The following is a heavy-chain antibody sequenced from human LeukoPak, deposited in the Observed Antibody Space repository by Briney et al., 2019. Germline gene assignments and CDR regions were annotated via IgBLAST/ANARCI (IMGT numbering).Heavy chain of an antibody. CDR2: IYYSGGT. Sequence: KPSETLSLTCTVSGGSISSSSYYWGWIRQPPGKGLEWIGSIYYSGGTYYNPSLKSRVTISVDTSKNQFSLKLSSVTAADTAVYYCARETSQKGAHYMDVWGKGTTVTISS. V-gene: IGHV4-39*07. D-gene: IGHD3-16*01. J-gene: IGHJ6*03. CDR1: GGSISSSSYY. CDR3: ARETSQKGAHYMDV.